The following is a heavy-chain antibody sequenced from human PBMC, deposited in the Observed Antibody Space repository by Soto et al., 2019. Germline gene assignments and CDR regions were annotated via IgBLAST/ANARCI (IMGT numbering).Heavy chain of an antibody. CDR3: ATAGAIYSQPQFDY. J-gene: IGHJ4*02. CDR1: GFTFSSYA. Sequence: GGSLRLSCAASGFTFSSYAMSWVRQAPGKGLEWVSAISGSGGSTYYAGSVKGRFTISRDNSKNTLYLQMNSLRAEDTAVYYCATAGAIYSQPQFDYWGQGTLVTVSS. V-gene: IGHV3-23*01. D-gene: IGHD2-15*01. CDR2: ISGSGGST.